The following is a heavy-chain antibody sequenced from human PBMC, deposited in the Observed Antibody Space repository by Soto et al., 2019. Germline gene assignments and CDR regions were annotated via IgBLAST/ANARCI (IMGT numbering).Heavy chain of an antibody. CDR2: IWYDGSNK. CDR3: AREEFGELYSGWFDP. J-gene: IGHJ5*02. Sequence: QVQLVESGGGVVQPGRSLRLSCAASGFTFSSYGMHWVRQAPGKGLEWVAVIWYDGSNKYYADSVKGRFTISRDNSKNTLYRQMNSLRAEDTAVYYCAREEFGELYSGWFDPWGQGTLVTVSS. CDR1: GFTFSSYG. V-gene: IGHV3-33*01. D-gene: IGHD3-10*01.